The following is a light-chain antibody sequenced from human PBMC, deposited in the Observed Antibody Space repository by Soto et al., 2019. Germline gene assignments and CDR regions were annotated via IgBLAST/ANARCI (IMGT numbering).Light chain of an antibody. CDR2: DIS. J-gene: IGKJ2*01. Sequence: DIVLTQSPATVSLSPGERATLSCRASQIVPRHLAWYQQKPGQAPSLLIYDISNRDTGVPARFSGSGSGTDFTLTISSLEPEDSAVYYCQQRNNWPRVTFGQGTKLEIK. CDR1: QIVPRH. CDR3: QQRNNWPRVT. V-gene: IGKV3-11*01.